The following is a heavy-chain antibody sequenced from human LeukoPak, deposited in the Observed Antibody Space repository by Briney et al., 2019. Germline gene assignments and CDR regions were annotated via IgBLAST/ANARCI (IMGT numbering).Heavy chain of an antibody. CDR3: ARDPSARFDP. Sequence: ASVTVSFKASGYTFTSYGISWVRQAPGQGREWMGWISAYNGNTNYAQKLQGRVTMTTDTSTSTAYMELRSLRSDDTAVYYCARDPSARFDPWGQGTLVTVSS. J-gene: IGHJ5*02. CDR2: ISAYNGNT. V-gene: IGHV1-18*01. CDR1: GYTFTSYG.